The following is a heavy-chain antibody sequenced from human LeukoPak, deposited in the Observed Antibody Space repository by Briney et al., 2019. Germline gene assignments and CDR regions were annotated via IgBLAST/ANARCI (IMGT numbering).Heavy chain of an antibody. Sequence: PGGSLRLSCAASGLTFINSAMGWVRQAPGKGLDWVSIISGSGTITFYADSVKGRFTISRDNAKNSLYLQMNSLRAEDTAVYYCARGWVTVPVPFDYWGQGTLVTVSS. J-gene: IGHJ4*02. V-gene: IGHV3-21*01. CDR1: GLTFINSA. CDR2: ISGSGTIT. D-gene: IGHD4-23*01. CDR3: ARGWVTVPVPFDY.